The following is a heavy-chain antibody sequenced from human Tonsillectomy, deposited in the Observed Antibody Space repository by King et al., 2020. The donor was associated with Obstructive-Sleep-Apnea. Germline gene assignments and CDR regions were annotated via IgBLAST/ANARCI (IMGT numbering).Heavy chain of an antibody. CDR2: INHSGST. V-gene: IGHV4-34*01. D-gene: IGHD3-10*01. Sequence: VQLQQWGAGLLKPSETLSLTCAVYGGSFSGYYWSWIRQPPGKGLEYIGEINHSGSTNYNPSLKSRVTISVDTPKNQFSLKLSSVTAADTAVYYCARLQLGSGRSWFDPWGQGALVTVSS. CDR1: GGSFSGYY. J-gene: IGHJ5*02. CDR3: ARLQLGSGRSWFDP.